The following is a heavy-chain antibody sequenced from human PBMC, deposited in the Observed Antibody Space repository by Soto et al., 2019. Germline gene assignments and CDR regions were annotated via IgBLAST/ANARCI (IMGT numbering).Heavy chain of an antibody. CDR3: AKGRHCSGGSCYPDYFDY. Sequence: GGSLRLSCAASGFTFSSYGMHWVRQAPGKGLEWVAVISYDGSNKYYADSVKGRFTISRDNSKNTLYLQMNSLRAEDTAVYYCAKGRHCSGGSCYPDYFDYWGQGTLVTVSS. CDR2: ISYDGSNK. J-gene: IGHJ4*02. D-gene: IGHD2-15*01. CDR1: GFTFSSYG. V-gene: IGHV3-30*18.